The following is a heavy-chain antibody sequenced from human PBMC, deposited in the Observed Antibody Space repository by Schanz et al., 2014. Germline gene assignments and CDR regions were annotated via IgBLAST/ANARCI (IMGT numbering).Heavy chain of an antibody. D-gene: IGHD3-10*01. CDR1: GGTFSSFG. CDR3: AVLGGFGELPLDY. Sequence: QVQLVQSGGEMKKPGASVKVSCKASGGTFSSFGINWVRQAPGQGLEWMGRIIPSLGLAKYEQKFQDKVTITADTSTTTAYMELSGLRAEDTAVYYCAVLGGFGELPLDYRGQGTLVTASS. CDR2: IIPSLGLA. V-gene: IGHV1-69*02. J-gene: IGHJ4*02.